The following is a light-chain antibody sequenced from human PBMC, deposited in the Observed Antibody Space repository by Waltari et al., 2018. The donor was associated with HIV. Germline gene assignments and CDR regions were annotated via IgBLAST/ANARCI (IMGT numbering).Light chain of an antibody. V-gene: IGKV1-5*03. CDR1: QSVTW. CDR3: KQDQSLYT. J-gene: IGKJ2*01. Sequence: IQITQSPSTLPASVGDRVSLTCRASQSVTWVAWYQRKPGKAHNLMIYKGSVLHRRVSSRFSASGSGTEVALTISSLQPDDFATYYCKQDQSLYTCGPGTKLEI. CDR2: KGS.